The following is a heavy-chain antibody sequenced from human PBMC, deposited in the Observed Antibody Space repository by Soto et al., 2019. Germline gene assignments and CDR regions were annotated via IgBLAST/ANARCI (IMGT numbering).Heavy chain of an antibody. CDR3: ARDNPYTNSFGNWFDP. Sequence: QVHLLQSGAEVKRPGSSVKVSCKATAGTFRSYAINWVRQAPGQGLEWMGHIIPMFGTVNYAQKFQGRVTITADESTSTAYMELNRLRSEDTAVYYCARDNPYTNSFGNWFDPWGQGTLVIVS. CDR2: IIPMFGTV. V-gene: IGHV1-69*01. D-gene: IGHD6-13*01. CDR1: AGTFRSYA. J-gene: IGHJ5*02.